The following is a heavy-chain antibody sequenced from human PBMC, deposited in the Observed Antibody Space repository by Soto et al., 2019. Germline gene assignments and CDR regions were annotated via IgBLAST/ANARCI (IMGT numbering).Heavy chain of an antibody. V-gene: IGHV3-30*18. CDR1: GFTFSSYG. J-gene: IGHJ6*04. CDR2: ISYDGSNK. CDR3: AKDPASYCSSTSCYSPMDV. D-gene: IGHD2-2*02. Sequence: QVQLVESGGGVVQPGRSLRLSCAASGFTFSSYGMHWVRQAPGKGLEWVAVISYDGSNKYYADSVKGRFTISRDNSENTRYLQMNSLRAEDTAVYYCAKDPASYCSSTSCYSPMDVWGKGTTVTVSS.